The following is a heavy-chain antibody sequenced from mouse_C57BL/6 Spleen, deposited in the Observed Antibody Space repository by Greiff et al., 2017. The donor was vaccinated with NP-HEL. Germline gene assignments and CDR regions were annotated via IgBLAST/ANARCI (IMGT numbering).Heavy chain of an antibody. CDR1: GYAFSSSW. CDR3: ARFYYGYDDAMDY. Sequence: VQLQQSGPELVKPGASVKISCKASGYAFSSSWMNWVKQRPGKGLEWIGRIYPGDGDTNYNGKFKGKATLTADKSSRTAYMQLSSLTSEDSVVYFCARFYYGYDDAMDYWGQGTSVTVSS. D-gene: IGHD2-2*01. CDR2: IYPGDGDT. J-gene: IGHJ4*01. V-gene: IGHV1-82*01.